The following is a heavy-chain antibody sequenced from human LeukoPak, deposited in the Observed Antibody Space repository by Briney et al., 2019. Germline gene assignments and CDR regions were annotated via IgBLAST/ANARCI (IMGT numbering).Heavy chain of an antibody. CDR1: GYSISSGYY. CDR2: IYHSGST. J-gene: IGHJ5*02. D-gene: IGHD3-16*01. Sequence: SETLSLTCTVSGYSISSGYYWGWIRQPPGKGLEWIGSIYHSGSTYYNPSLKSRVTISVDTSKNQFSLKLSSVTAADTAVYYCARSLIETWGQGTLVTVSS. CDR3: ARSLIET. V-gene: IGHV4-38-2*02.